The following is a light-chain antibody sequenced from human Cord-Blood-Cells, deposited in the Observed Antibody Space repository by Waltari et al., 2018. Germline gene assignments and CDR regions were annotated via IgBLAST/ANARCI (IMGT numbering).Light chain of an antibody. CDR2: WAS. Sequence: DIVMTQSPDSLAVSLGERATINCKSSKSVLYSSNNKNYLAWYQQKPGQPPKLLIYWASTRESGVPDRFSGSGSGTDFTLTISSLQAEDVAVYYCQQYYSTPFTFGPRTKVDIK. V-gene: IGKV4-1*01. J-gene: IGKJ3*01. CDR1: KSVLYSSNNKNY. CDR3: QQYYSTPFT.